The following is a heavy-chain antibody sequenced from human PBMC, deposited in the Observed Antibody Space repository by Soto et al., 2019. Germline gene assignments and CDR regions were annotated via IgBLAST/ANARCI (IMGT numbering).Heavy chain of an antibody. J-gene: IGHJ4*02. D-gene: IGHD3-3*01. CDR2: MHYTGFS. CDR1: GDSVTSHY. Sequence: PSETLSITCSFSGDSVTSHYLTWIRQSPEKGLEWIGYMHYTGFSHYNPSLKSRLTLSVDRSKNQFTLQLTSVTVADTAVYYCARRPFWSGYYYYFDYWGQGTLVTVSS. V-gene: IGHV4-59*02. CDR3: ARRPFWSGYYYYFDY.